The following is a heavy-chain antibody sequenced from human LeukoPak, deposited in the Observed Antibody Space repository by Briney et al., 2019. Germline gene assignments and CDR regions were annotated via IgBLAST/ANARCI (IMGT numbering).Heavy chain of an antibody. J-gene: IGHJ6*02. Sequence: ASVKVSCKASGYTFTGYYMHWVRQAPGQGLEWMGRINPNSGGTNYVQKFQGRVTMTRDTSISTAYMELSRLRSDDTAVYYCARAWVAVAGDWAYGMDVWGQGTTVTVSS. D-gene: IGHD6-19*01. CDR3: ARAWVAVAGDWAYGMDV. V-gene: IGHV1-2*06. CDR1: GYTFTGYY. CDR2: INPNSGGT.